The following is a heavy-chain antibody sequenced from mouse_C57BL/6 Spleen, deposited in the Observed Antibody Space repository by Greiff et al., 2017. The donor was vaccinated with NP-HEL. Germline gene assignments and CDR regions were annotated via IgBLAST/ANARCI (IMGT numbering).Heavy chain of an antibody. CDR1: GFTFSSYA. V-gene: IGHV5-4*01. D-gene: IGHD2-1*01. CDR2: ISDGGSYT. J-gene: IGHJ3*01. CDR3: AREGSTMAPFAY. Sequence: DVMLVESGGGLVKPGGSLKLSCAASGFTFSSYAMSWVRQTPEKRLEWVATISDGGSYTYYPDNVKGRFTISRDNAKNNLYLQMSHLKSEDTAMYYCAREGSTMAPFAYWGQGTLVTVSA.